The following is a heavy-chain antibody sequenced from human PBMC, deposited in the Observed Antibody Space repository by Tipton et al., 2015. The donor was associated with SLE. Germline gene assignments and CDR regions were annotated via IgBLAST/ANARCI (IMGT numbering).Heavy chain of an antibody. Sequence: TLSLTCTVSGGSISSGSYYWSWIRQPPGKGLEWIGEINHSGSTNYNPSLKSRVTISVDTSKNQFSLKLSSVTAADTAVYYCACRHEDIVATSDAFDIWGQGTMVTVSS. CDR3: ACRHEDIVATSDAFDI. V-gene: IGHV4-39*07. CDR1: GGSISSGSYY. D-gene: IGHD5-12*01. CDR2: INHSGST. J-gene: IGHJ3*02.